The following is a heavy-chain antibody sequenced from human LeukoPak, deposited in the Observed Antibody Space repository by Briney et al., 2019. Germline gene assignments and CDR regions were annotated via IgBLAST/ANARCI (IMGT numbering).Heavy chain of an antibody. D-gene: IGHD1-1*01. Sequence: GGSLRLSCAASGFTFSNAWMSWVRQAPGKGLEWVGRIKNKTDGGTTDYAAPVKGRFTISRDDSKNTLYLQMNSLKTEDTAMYYCATGRSRYVYWGQGTLVTVSS. CDR3: ATGRSRYVY. J-gene: IGHJ4*02. V-gene: IGHV3-15*01. CDR1: GFTFSNAW. CDR2: IKNKTDGGTT.